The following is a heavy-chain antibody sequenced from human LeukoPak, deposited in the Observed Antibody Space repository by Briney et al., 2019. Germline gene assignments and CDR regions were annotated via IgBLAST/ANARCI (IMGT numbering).Heavy chain of an antibody. CDR1: GFTFSSYA. J-gene: IGHJ6*02. CDR2: IYYSGST. CDR3: ARHSPLNYGMDV. V-gene: IGHV4-39*01. Sequence: GSLRLSCAASGFTFSSYAMSWVRQPPGKGLEWIGSIYYSGSTYYNPSLKSRVTISVDTSKNQFSLKLSSVTAADTAVYYCARHSPLNYGMDVWGQGTTVTVSS.